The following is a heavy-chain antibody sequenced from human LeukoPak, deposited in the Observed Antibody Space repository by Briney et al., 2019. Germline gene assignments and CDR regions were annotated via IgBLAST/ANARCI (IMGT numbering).Heavy chain of an antibody. CDR3: ARDTYYYGSGSYSYDY. CDR1: GGSICSYY. V-gene: IGHV4-4*07. D-gene: IGHD3-10*01. Sequence: PSETLSLTCTVSGGSICSYYWSWIRQPAGKGLEWIGRIYTSGSTNYNPSLKSRVTMSVDTSKNQFSLKLSSVTAADTAVYYCARDTYYYGSGSYSYDYWGQGTLVTVSS. CDR2: IYTSGST. J-gene: IGHJ4*02.